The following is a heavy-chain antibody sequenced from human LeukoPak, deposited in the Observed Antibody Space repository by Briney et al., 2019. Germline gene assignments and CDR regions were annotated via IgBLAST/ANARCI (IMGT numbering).Heavy chain of an antibody. CDR1: GGSISTYY. CDR2: IYYSGST. D-gene: IGHD2/OR15-2a*01. CDR3: ARGATSLSYFDS. V-gene: IGHV4-59*01. J-gene: IGHJ4*02. Sequence: SETLSLTCTVSGGSISTYYWSWIRRPPGKGLEWIGYIYYSGSTNYNPSLKSRVTISVDTSKNQFSLKLSSVTAAGTAVYYCARGATSLSYFDSRGQGTLVTVSS.